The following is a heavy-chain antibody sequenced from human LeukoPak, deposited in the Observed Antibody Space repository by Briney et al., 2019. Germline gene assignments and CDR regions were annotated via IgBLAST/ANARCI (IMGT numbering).Heavy chain of an antibody. J-gene: IGHJ6*02. CDR3: TTYDYGDYYFFYGMDV. V-gene: IGHV3-15*01. D-gene: IGHD4-17*01. CDR2: IKRKTDGGTI. CDR1: GFTFSNAW. Sequence: PGGSLRLSCAASGFTFSNAWMSWVRQVPGKGLEWVGRIKRKTDGGTIDYGAAVKGRFTISRVDSKNTLYLQMDSLKSEDTAVYYCTTYDYGDYYFFYGMDVWGQGTTVTVSS.